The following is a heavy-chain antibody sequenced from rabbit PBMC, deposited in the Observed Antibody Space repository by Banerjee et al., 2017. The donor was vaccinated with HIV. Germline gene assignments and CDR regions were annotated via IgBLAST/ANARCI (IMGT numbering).Heavy chain of an antibody. CDR2: IYAASSGST. CDR3: ARDLAGVIGWNFGL. V-gene: IGHV1S45*01. CDR1: GFSFSSGYD. J-gene: IGHJ4*01. Sequence: QEQLVESGGGLVQPEGSLTLTCTASGFSFSSGYDMCWVRQAPGKGLEWIACIYAASSGSTWYASWAKGRFTISKTSSTTVTLQMTSLTAADTATYFCARDLAGVIGWNFGLWGQGTLVTVS. D-gene: IGHD4-1*01.